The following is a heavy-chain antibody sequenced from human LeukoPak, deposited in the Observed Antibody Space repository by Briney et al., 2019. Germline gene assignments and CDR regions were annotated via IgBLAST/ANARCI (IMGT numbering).Heavy chain of an antibody. CDR2: NNPKSGAT. V-gene: IGHV1-2*02. Sequence: VASVKVSCKASGYTFTGYYMHWVRQAPGQGLVWTGWNNPKSGATNYTQKFQGRVTMTKDTSISTAYMELSRLRSDDTAVYYCARVPIRRHYESTGYYYEDPWGQGTLVTVSS. D-gene: IGHD3-22*01. J-gene: IGHJ4*02. CDR1: GYTFTGYY. CDR3: ARVPIRRHYESTGYYYEDP.